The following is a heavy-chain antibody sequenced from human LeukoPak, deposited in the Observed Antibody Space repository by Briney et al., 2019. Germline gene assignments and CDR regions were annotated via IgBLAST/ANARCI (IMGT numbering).Heavy chain of an antibody. CDR2: ISSSSSYI. CDR1: GFTFSSYS. D-gene: IGHD3-22*01. Sequence: GGSLRLSCAASGFTFSSYSMNRVRQAPGKGLEWVSSISSSSSYIYYADSVKGRFTISRDNAKNSLYLQMNSLRAEDTAVYYCARGLDYYDSSGPPNYWGQGTLVTVSS. CDR3: ARGLDYYDSSGPPNY. V-gene: IGHV3-21*01. J-gene: IGHJ4*02.